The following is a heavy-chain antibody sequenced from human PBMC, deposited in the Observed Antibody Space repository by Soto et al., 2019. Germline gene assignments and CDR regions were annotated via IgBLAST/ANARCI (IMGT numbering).Heavy chain of an antibody. J-gene: IGHJ6*02. Sequence: SQTLSLTCAISGDSVSSNSAAWNWIRQSPSRGLEWLGRTYYRSKWYNDYAVSVKSRITINPDTSKNQFSLQLNFVTPEDTAVYYCARDQDSSSSGYYYGMDVWGQGTTVTVSS. CDR1: GDSVSSNSAA. CDR3: ARDQDSSSSGYYYGMDV. D-gene: IGHD6-6*01. V-gene: IGHV6-1*01. CDR2: TYYRSKWYN.